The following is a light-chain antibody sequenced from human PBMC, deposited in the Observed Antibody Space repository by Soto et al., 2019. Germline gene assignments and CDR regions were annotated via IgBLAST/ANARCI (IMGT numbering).Light chain of an antibody. CDR1: QSVSSN. Sequence: EIVMTQSPATLSVSPGERATLSCRASQSVSSNLAWYQQKPGQAPRLLIYGASTRATGIPARFSGSGSGTEFTLTISSLEPEDFAIYYCQQRGSWPPLTFGGGTKVEI. J-gene: IGKJ4*01. CDR2: GAS. CDR3: QQRGSWPPLT. V-gene: IGKV3-15*01.